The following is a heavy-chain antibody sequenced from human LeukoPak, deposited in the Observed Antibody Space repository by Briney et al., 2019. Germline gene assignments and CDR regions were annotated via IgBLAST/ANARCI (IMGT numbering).Heavy chain of an antibody. V-gene: IGHV1-69*13. Sequence: SVKVSCKASGGTFSSYAISWVRPAPGQGLEWMGGIIPIFGTANYAQKFQGRVTITADESTSTAYMELSSPRSEDTAVYYCSRGATTFYAFDYWGQGTLVTVSS. CDR3: SRGATTFYAFDY. CDR2: IIPIFGTA. D-gene: IGHD2/OR15-2a*01. CDR1: GGTFSSYA. J-gene: IGHJ4*02.